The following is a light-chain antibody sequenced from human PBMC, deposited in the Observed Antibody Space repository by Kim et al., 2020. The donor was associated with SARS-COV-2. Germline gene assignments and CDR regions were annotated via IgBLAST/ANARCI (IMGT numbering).Light chain of an antibody. V-gene: IGLV2-8*01. Sequence: GQSVTISCTGTSSDVGGYNYVSWYQQHQGKAPKLMIYEVSKRPSGVPDRFSGSKSGNTASLTVSGLQAEEEADYYCSSYAGSNNLVFGGGTKLTVL. J-gene: IGLJ3*02. CDR2: EVS. CDR1: SSDVGGYNY. CDR3: SSYAGSNNLV.